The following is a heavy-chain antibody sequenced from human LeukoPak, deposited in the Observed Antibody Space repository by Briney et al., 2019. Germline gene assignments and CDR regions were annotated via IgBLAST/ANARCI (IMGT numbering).Heavy chain of an antibody. D-gene: IGHD6-19*01. Sequence: GGSQRLFCAPSGFTFSIYSMEWARHPPGKGLEWVAVISYERSDKNYGNPVKGRVNIPRDNSMETLNLQMKSLRGEDTAVYYCARAVYRSGGYYFDYWGQGILVTVSS. CDR2: ISYERSDK. V-gene: IGHV3-30*14. CDR1: GFTFSIYS. CDR3: ARAVYRSGGYYFDY. J-gene: IGHJ4*02.